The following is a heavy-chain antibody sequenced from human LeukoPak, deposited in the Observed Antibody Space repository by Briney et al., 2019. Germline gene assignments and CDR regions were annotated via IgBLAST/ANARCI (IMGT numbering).Heavy chain of an antibody. J-gene: IGHJ4*02. V-gene: IGHV1-8*01. CDR2: MNPNSGNT. Sequence: ASVKVSCKASGYTFTSYDINWVRQATGQGLXXMGWMNPNSGNTGYAQKFQGRVTMTRNTSISTAYMELSSLRSEDTAVYYCARGLSGTTGFDYWGQGTLVTVSS. CDR3: ARGLSGTTGFDY. D-gene: IGHD1-7*01. CDR1: GYTFTSYD.